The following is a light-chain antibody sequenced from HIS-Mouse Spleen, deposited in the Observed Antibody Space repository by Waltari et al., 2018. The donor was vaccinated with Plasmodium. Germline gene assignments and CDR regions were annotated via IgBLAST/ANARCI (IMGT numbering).Light chain of an antibody. J-gene: IGKJ1*01. Sequence: EIVMTQSPATLSVSPGERATLSCRASQRVSSNLAWYQQKPGQAPRRLICGVSPRASGNPARFSGSGSGTAFTLTISSMQSEDFAVYYCQKYNNWPPTFGQGTKLEIK. CDR1: QRVSSN. V-gene: IGKV3-15*01. CDR3: QKYNNWPPT. CDR2: GVS.